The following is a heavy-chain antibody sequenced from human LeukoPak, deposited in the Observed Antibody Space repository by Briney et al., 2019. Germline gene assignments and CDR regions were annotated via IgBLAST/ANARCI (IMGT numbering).Heavy chain of an antibody. Sequence: GGSLRLSCAASGFTFSSYAMHWVRQAPGKGLEGVAVISYDGSNKYYADSVKGRFTISRDNSKNTLYLQMNSLRAEDTAVYYCARESQAYYYGSGSPNYWGQGTLVTVSS. CDR3: ARESQAYYYGSGSPNY. CDR2: ISYDGSNK. D-gene: IGHD3-10*01. V-gene: IGHV3-30*04. J-gene: IGHJ4*02. CDR1: GFTFSSYA.